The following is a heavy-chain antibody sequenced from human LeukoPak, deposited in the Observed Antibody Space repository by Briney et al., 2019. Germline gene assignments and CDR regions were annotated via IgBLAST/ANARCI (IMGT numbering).Heavy chain of an antibody. Sequence: SDTLSLTCAVYGGSFSGYYWSWIRQPPGKGLEWIGDISHSGRTNYNPSLKSRVTISVDTSKNQFSLKLSSVTAADTAGYYCARANRGYSSSWRSPPGTNWFDTWGQGTLVTVSS. CDR1: GGSFSGYY. CDR2: ISHSGRT. D-gene: IGHD6-13*01. J-gene: IGHJ5*02. CDR3: ARANRGYSSSWRSPPGTNWFDT. V-gene: IGHV4-34*01.